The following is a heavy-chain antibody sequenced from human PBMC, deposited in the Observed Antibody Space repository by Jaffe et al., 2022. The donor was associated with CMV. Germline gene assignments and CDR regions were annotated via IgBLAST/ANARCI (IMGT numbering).Heavy chain of an antibody. D-gene: IGHD6-13*01. CDR2: ISSSGSTI. CDR3: AREDTATHSYSSSWQSFDY. V-gene: IGHV3-48*03. CDR1: GFTFSSYE. J-gene: IGHJ4*02. Sequence: EVQLVESGGGLVQPGGSLRLSCAASGFTFSSYEMNWVRQAPGKGLEWVSYISSSGSTIYYADSVKGRFTISRDNAKNSLYLQMNSLRAEDTAVYYCAREDTATHSYSSSWQSFDYWGQGTLVTVSS.